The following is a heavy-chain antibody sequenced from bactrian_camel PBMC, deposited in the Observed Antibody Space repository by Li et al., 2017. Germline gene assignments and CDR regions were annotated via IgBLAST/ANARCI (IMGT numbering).Heavy chain of an antibody. CDR2: IYTGGGST. V-gene: IGHV3S40*01. CDR3: AADRFSCLRGRTALDSTTGFGY. D-gene: IGHD7*01. Sequence: VQLVESGGGSVQAGGSLRLSCAASGYTYSSNCMGWFRQAPGKEREGVAAIYTGGGSTYYADSVQGRFTVSQGDAKNTVDLQMDNLKPEDTAMYYCAADRFSCLRGRTALDSTTGFGYWGQGTQVTVS. CDR1: GYTYSSNC. J-gene: IGHJ6*01.